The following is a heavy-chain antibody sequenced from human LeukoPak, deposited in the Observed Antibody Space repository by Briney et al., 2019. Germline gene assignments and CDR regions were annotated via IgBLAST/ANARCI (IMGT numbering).Heavy chain of an antibody. CDR1: GFTFSSFP. D-gene: IGHD5-18*01. V-gene: IGHV3-30*04. J-gene: IGHJ4*02. Sequence: PGGSLRLSCAASGFTFSSFPMHWVRQAPGKGLEWVALISYDGSNEYYADPVKGRFTISRDNSKNTLYLQMNSLRAEDTAVYYCARDETKRGYSYGTSPFDYWGQGTLDTVSS. CDR2: ISYDGSNE. CDR3: ARDETKRGYSYGTSPFDY.